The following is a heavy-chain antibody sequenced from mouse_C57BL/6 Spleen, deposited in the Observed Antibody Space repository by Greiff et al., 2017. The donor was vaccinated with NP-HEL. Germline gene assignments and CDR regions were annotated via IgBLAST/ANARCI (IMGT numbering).Heavy chain of an antibody. V-gene: IGHV1-69*01. CDR3: ARRDYGSSYEECAMDY. CDR2: IDPSDSYT. J-gene: IGHJ4*01. D-gene: IGHD1-1*01. CDR1: GYTFTSYW. Sequence: QVQLQQPGAELVMPGASVKLSCKASGYTFTSYWMHWVKQRPGQGLEWIGEIDPSDSYTNYNQKFKGKSTLTVDKSSSTAYMQLSSLTSEDSAVYYCARRDYGSSYEECAMDYWGQGTSVTVSS.